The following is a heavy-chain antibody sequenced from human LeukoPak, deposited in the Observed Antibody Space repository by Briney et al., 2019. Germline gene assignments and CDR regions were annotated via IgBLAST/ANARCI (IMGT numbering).Heavy chain of an antibody. CDR2: ISSNGGSS. CDR1: GFTFSSYT. V-gene: IGHV3-64*01. J-gene: IGHJ4*02. CDR3: ARGLHSSGWPQGPYYFDY. D-gene: IGHD6-19*01. Sequence: PGGSLRLSCAASGFTFSSYTMHWVRQAPGRGLEYVSAISSNGGSSYYANSGKGIFTISRDSSKNTLYLQMGSRRAEDVAVYYCARGLHSSGWPQGPYYFDYWGQGTLVTVSS.